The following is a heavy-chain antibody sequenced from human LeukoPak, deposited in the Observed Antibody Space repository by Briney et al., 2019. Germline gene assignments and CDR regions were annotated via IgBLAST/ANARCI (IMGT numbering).Heavy chain of an antibody. CDR2: ISYDGSNK. CDR1: GFTFSSYG. CDR3: ARDATSNTAMDHTGYDY. V-gene: IGHV3-30*19. Sequence: PGGSLRLSCAASGFTFSSYGMHWVRQAPGKGLEWVAVISYDGSNKYYADSVKGRFTISRDNSKNTLYLQMNSLRAEDTAVYYCARDATSNTAMDHTGYDYWGQGTLVTVSS. D-gene: IGHD5-18*01. J-gene: IGHJ4*02.